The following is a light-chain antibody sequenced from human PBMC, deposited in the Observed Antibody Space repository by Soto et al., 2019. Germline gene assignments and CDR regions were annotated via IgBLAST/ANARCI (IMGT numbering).Light chain of an antibody. Sequence: QSVLTQPPSASGSPGQSVTISCTGTSSDVGGYNYVSWYQQHPGKAPKLMIYEVSKRPSGVPDRFSGSKSGNTASLTVSGLQAEDEADYYYSSYAGRNNLVFGGGTKLTVL. CDR2: EVS. J-gene: IGLJ2*01. CDR3: SSYAGRNNLV. CDR1: SSDVGGYNY. V-gene: IGLV2-8*01.